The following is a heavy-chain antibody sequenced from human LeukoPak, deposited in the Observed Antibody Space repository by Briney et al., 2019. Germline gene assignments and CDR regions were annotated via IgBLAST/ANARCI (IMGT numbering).Heavy chain of an antibody. J-gene: IGHJ4*02. D-gene: IGHD2-15*01. CDR3: ARGPRSGGFDY. V-gene: IGHV4-59*01. CDR1: GGSISSYY. Sequence: SETLSLTCTVSGGSISSYYWSWIRQPPGKGLEWIGYIHYSGSINYNPSLKSRVTISVDTSKNQFSLKLSSVTAADTAVYYCARGPRSGGFDYWGQGTLVTVSS. CDR2: IHYSGSI.